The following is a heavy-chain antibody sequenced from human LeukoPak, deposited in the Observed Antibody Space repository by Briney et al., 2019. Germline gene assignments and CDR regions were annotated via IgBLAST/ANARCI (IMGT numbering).Heavy chain of an antibody. Sequence: PGVSLRLSCAASGFTFASYWMHWVRQVPGKGLVWVSRVNADESSTTYADSVKGRFTISRDNAKNTVYLQMNSLRAEDTAVYYCVRELFSTGYWIFDYWGQGTLVTVSS. V-gene: IGHV3-74*01. CDR2: VNADESST. D-gene: IGHD3/OR15-3a*01. J-gene: IGHJ4*02. CDR1: GFTFASYW. CDR3: VRELFSTGYWIFDY.